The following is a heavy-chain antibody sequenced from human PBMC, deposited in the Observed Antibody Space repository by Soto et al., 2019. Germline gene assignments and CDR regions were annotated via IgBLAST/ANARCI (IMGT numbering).Heavy chain of an antibody. CDR1: GGSISSSSYY. D-gene: IGHD6-13*01. CDR3: ARDGYSSSWTFYYYYGMDV. J-gene: IGHJ6*02. CDR2: IYYSGST. Sequence: SETLSLTCTVSGGSISSSSYYGGWIRQPPGKGLEWIGSIYYSGSTYYNPSLKSRVTISVDTSKNQFSLKLSSVTAADTAVYYCARDGYSSSWTFYYYYGMDVWGQGTTVT. V-gene: IGHV4-39*02.